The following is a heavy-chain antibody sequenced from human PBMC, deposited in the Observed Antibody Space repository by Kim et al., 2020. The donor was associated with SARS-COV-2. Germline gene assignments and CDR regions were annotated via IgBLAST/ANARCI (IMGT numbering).Heavy chain of an antibody. CDR2: ISYDGSNK. J-gene: IGHJ3*02. V-gene: IGHV3-33*05. D-gene: IGHD2-15*01. Sequence: GGSLRLSCAASGFTFSSYGLHWVRQAPGKGLEWVAVISYDGSNKYYADSVKGRFTISRDNSKNTLYLQMNSLRAEDTAVYYCAREVTYSDDAFDIWGQGTMVTVSS. CDR1: GFTFSSYG. CDR3: AREVTYSDDAFDI.